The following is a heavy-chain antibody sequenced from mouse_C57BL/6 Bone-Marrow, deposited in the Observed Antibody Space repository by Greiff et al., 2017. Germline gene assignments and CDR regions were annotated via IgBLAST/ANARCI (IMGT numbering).Heavy chain of an antibody. J-gene: IGHJ3*01. D-gene: IGHD2-2*01. V-gene: IGHV1-74*01. CDR1: GYTFTSYW. CDR2: IHPSDSDT. CDR3: AAYGYKLAY. Sequence: QVQLQQPGAELVKPGASVKVSCKASGYTFTSYWMHWVKQRPGQGLEWIGRIHPSDSDTNYNQKFRGKATLTVDNASSTAYMQRSSLTSEDSAVYYCAAYGYKLAYWGQGTLVTVSA.